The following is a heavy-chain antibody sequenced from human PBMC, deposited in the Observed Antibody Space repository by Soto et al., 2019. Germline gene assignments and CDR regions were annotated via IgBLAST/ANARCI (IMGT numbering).Heavy chain of an antibody. V-gene: IGHV3-33*01. CDR1: GFTFSSYG. J-gene: IGHJ6*02. CDR2: IWYDGSNK. D-gene: IGHD3-3*01. CDR3: AREVRIFGVVITPAHYYGMDV. Sequence: GGSLRLSCAASGFTFSSYGMHWVRQAPGKGLEWVAVIWYDGSNKYYADSVKGRFTISRDNSKNTLYLQMNSLRAEDTAVYYCAREVRIFGVVITPAHYYGMDVWGQGTTVTVSS.